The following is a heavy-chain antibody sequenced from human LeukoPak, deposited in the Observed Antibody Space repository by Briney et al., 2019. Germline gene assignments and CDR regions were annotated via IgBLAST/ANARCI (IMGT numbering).Heavy chain of an antibody. Sequence: PGGSLRLSCAGSEFHLSNYALGWVRQGSGKGLEWVSAIRGSGGSTYYADSVKGRFTISRDNSKNTLYLQMNSLRAEDTAAYYCAKGADGGYSYGYGYWGQGTLVTVSS. V-gene: IGHV3-23*01. J-gene: IGHJ4*02. CDR3: AKGADGGYSYGYGY. CDR1: EFHLSNYA. D-gene: IGHD5-18*01. CDR2: IRGSGGST.